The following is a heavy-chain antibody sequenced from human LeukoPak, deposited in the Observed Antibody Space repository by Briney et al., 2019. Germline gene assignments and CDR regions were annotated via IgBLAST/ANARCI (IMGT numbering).Heavy chain of an antibody. CDR1: GFTFSSYG. V-gene: IGHV4-34*01. CDR3: ARGLGLGIFNYYYYMDV. J-gene: IGHJ6*03. Sequence: GSLRLSCAASGFTFSSYGMHWVRQPPGKGLEWIGEINHSGSTNYNPSLKSRVTISVDTSKNQFSLKLSSVTAADTAVYYCARGLGLGIFNYYYYMDVWGKGTTVTVSS. D-gene: IGHD7-27*01. CDR2: INHSGST.